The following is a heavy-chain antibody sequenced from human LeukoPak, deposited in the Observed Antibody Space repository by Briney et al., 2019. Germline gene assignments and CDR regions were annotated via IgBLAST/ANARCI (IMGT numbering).Heavy chain of an antibody. V-gene: IGHV4-59*01. Sequence: SETLSLTCTVSGGSISRYYGSWIRQPPGKGLEWIGYIYYSGSTNYNPSLKSRVTISVDTSKNQFSLKLSSVTAADTAVYYCAREVNYYDSSGYYGAFDIWGQGTMVTVSS. CDR1: GGSISRYY. CDR2: IYYSGST. D-gene: IGHD3-22*01. CDR3: AREVNYYDSSGYYGAFDI. J-gene: IGHJ3*02.